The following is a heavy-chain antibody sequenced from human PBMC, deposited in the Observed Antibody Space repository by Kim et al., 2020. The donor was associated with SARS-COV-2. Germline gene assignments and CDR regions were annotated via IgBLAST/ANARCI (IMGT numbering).Heavy chain of an antibody. CDR3: ARDYYDILTGYYMGVSGGMDV. CDR1: GGSFSGYY. D-gene: IGHD3-9*01. J-gene: IGHJ6*02. Sequence: SETLSLTCAVYGGSFSGYYWSWIRQPPGKGLEWIGEINHSGSTNYNPSLKSRVTISVDTSKNQFSLKLSSVTAADTAVYYCARDYYDILTGYYMGVSGGMDVWGQGTTVTVSS. CDR2: INHSGST. V-gene: IGHV4-34*01.